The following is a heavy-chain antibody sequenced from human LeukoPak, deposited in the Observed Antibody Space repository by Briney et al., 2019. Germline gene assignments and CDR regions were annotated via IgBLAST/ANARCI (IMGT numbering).Heavy chain of an antibody. CDR2: MNPNNGNT. D-gene: IGHD3-3*01. J-gene: IGHJ4*02. CDR3: ARFPYYDFWSGYYRRHFDY. Sequence: GASVKVSCKASGYTFTSYDINWVRQATGQGLEWMGWMNPNNGNTGYAQKFQGRVTMTRNTSISTAYMELSSLRSEDTAVYYCARFPYYDFWSGYYRRHFDYWGQGTLVTVSS. CDR1: GYTFTSYD. V-gene: IGHV1-8*01.